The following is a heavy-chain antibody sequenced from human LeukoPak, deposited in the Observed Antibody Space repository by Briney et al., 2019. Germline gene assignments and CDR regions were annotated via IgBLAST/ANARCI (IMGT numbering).Heavy chain of an antibody. Sequence: SETLSLTCTVSGGSISSYYWSWLRQPPGKGLEWIGYIYYSGSTNYNPSLKSRVTISVDTSKNQFSLKLSSVTAADTAVYYCAREDIVVVPAAIGSVPGGFDPWGQGTLVTVSS. D-gene: IGHD2-2*01. CDR2: IYYSGST. CDR3: AREDIVVVPAAIGSVPGGFDP. V-gene: IGHV4-59*01. CDR1: GGSISSYY. J-gene: IGHJ5*02.